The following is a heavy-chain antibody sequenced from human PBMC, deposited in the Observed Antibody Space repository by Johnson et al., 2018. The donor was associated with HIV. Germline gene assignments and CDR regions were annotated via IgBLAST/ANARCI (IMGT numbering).Heavy chain of an antibody. CDR1: GFTFDDFA. CDR2: IIWSGGIT. V-gene: IGHV3-20*04. D-gene: IGHD2-21*02. CDR3: GRGEEAYCGGDCYSGAFDI. Sequence: VQLVESGGGVVRPGGSLRLSCAASGFTFDDFAMNWVRQAPGKRLEWVSSIIWSGGITAYADSVKGGSTISRDNAKNSLYLQMNSLRAEDTALYYCGRGEEAYCGGDCYSGAFDIWGHGTMVTVSS. J-gene: IGHJ3*02.